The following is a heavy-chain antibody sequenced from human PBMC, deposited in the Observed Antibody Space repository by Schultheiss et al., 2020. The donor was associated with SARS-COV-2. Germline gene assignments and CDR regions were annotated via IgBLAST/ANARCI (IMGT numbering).Heavy chain of an antibody. D-gene: IGHD6-6*01. CDR3: AKDWYSSSYDHLYYYYGMDV. CDR2: ISSSSSYT. CDR1: GFTFSDYY. J-gene: IGHJ6*02. V-gene: IGHV3-11*05. Sequence: GGSLRLSCAASGFTFSDYYMSWIRQAPGKGLEWVSYISSSSSYTNYADSVKGRFTISRDNAKNSLYLQMNSLRAEDTAVYYCAKDWYSSSYDHLYYYYGMDVWGQGTTVTVSS.